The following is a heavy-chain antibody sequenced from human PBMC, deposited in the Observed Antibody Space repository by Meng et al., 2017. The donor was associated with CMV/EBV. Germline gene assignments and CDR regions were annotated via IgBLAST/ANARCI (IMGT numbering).Heavy chain of an antibody. Sequence: SETLSLTCAVYGGSFSGYYWSWIRQPPGTGLEWIGEINHSGSTNYNPSLKSRVTISVDTSKNQFSLKLSSVTAADTAVYYCARVIVGQQLWRWFDPWGQGTLVTVSS. D-gene: IGHD6-13*01. J-gene: IGHJ5*02. V-gene: IGHV4-34*01. CDR1: GGSFSGYY. CDR2: INHSGST. CDR3: ARVIVGQQLWRWFDP.